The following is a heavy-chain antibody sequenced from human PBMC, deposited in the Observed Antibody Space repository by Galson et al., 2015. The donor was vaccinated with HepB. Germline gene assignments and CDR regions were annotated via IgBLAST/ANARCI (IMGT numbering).Heavy chain of an antibody. Sequence: SLRLSCAASGFTFSSYAMHWVRQAPGKGLEWVAVISYDGSNKYYADSVKGRFTISRDNSKNTLYLQMNSLRAEDTAVYYCARDLGRLRANTYYFDYWGQGTLVTVSS. J-gene: IGHJ4*02. CDR3: ARDLGRLRANTYYFDY. CDR1: GFTFSSYA. D-gene: IGHD4-17*01. CDR2: ISYDGSNK. V-gene: IGHV3-30-3*01.